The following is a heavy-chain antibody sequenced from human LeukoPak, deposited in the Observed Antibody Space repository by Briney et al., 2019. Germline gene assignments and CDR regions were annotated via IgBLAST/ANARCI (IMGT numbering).Heavy chain of an antibody. CDR3: ARVTGYMIEDYFDY. Sequence: SETLSLTCTVSGGAISSYYWSWIRQPPGKGLEWIGYIYYSGSTNYNPSLKSRVTISVDTSKNQFSLKLRSVTAADTAVYYCARVTGYMIEDYFDYWGQGILVTVSS. CDR1: GGAISSYY. D-gene: IGHD3-9*01. V-gene: IGHV4-59*01. J-gene: IGHJ4*02. CDR2: IYYSGST.